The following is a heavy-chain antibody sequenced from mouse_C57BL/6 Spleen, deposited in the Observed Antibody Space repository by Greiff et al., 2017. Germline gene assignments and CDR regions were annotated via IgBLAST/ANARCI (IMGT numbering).Heavy chain of an antibody. D-gene: IGHD2-2*01. Sequence: EVKVEESGEGLVKPGGSLKLSCAASGFTFSSYAMSWVRQTPEKRLEWVAYISSGGDYIYYADTVKGRFTISRDNARNTLYLQMSSLKSEDTAMYYCTRSIYYGYDLWFAYWGQGTLVTVSA. CDR1: GFTFSSYA. V-gene: IGHV5-9-1*02. CDR2: ISSGGDYI. CDR3: TRSIYYGYDLWFAY. J-gene: IGHJ3*01.